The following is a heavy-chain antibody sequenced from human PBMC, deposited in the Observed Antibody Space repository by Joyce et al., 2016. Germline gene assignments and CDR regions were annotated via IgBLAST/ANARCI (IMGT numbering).Heavy chain of an antibody. CDR2: IYYTEST. CDR3: ARSGRYDLGYFDS. V-gene: IGHV4-39*01. Sequence: QLQLQESGPGLVKSSETLSRPCTVSVGSISSSSSYWGWIRQPPGKGLEWIGTIYYTESTYYNSSLKSRVSVSIDTSETQFSLKLSSVTAADTAVYFCARSGRYDLGYFDSWGQGTLVTVSS. CDR1: VGSISSSSSY. J-gene: IGHJ4*02. D-gene: IGHD3-3*01.